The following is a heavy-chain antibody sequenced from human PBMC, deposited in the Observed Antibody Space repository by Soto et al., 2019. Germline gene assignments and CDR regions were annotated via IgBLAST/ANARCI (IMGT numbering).Heavy chain of an antibody. J-gene: IGHJ3*02. CDR3: ARIYDSSRSLAFDI. D-gene: IGHD3-22*01. CDR1: GFTFSSYG. CDR2: IWYDGSNK. Sequence: GGSLRLSCSASGFTFSSYGMHWVRQAPGKGLEWVAVIWYDGSNKYYADSVKGRFTISRDNSKNTLYLQMNSLRAEDTAVYYCARIYDSSRSLAFDIWGQGTMVTVSS. V-gene: IGHV3-33*08.